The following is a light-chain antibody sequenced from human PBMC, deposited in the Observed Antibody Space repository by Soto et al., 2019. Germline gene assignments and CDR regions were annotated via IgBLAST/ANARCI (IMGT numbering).Light chain of an antibody. CDR3: SSYTDMNTQV. J-gene: IGLJ2*01. V-gene: IGLV2-14*01. Sequence: GISNRFSGSKSGNTASLTVSGLQAEDEADYYCSSYTDMNTQVFGGGTKVTVL.